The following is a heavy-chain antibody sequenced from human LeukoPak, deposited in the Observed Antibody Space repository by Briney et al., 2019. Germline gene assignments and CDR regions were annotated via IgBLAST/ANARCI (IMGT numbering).Heavy chain of an antibody. Sequence: PSETLSPTCAVSGASISGSNYHWGWIRQPPGKGLEWIGNIYSSGSTYYNASLQSRVTISIDTSKNQFSLRLNSVTAADTAMYYCAKSGGYGLIDYWGQGTRVTVSS. D-gene: IGHD1-26*01. V-gene: IGHV4-39*01. CDR1: GASISGSNYH. J-gene: IGHJ4*02. CDR3: AKSGGYGLIDY. CDR2: IYSSGST.